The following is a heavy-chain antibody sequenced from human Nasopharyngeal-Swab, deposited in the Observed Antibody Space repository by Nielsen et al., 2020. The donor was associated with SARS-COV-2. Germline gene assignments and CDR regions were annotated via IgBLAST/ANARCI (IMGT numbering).Heavy chain of an antibody. J-gene: IGHJ4*02. CDR3: ARVAYSSGVDY. D-gene: IGHD3-22*01. CDR1: GFTFDDYT. CDR2: VSWDGGSP. V-gene: IGHV3-43*01. Sequence: GESLKISCAASGFTFDDYTMHWVRQPPGKHFEWVSLVSWDGGSPYYADSVKGRFTISRDNTKNSLSLQLNSLRAEDTAVYYCARVAYSSGVDYWGQGTLVTVSS.